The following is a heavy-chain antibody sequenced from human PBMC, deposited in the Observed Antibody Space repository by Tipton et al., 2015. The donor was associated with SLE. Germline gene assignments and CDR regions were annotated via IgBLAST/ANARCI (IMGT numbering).Heavy chain of an antibody. Sequence: TLSLTCAVSGGSISDSSYFWGWIRQPPGKGLEWIGSVFYSGRTYSSASLPSRLTTSVDTSKNQFSLKLNAVTAADTAVYYCARHYGDYVMSYFDSWGQGMLVTVSS. CDR1: GGSISDSSYF. CDR3: ARHYGDYVMSYFDS. V-gene: IGHV4-39*07. J-gene: IGHJ4*02. D-gene: IGHD4-17*01. CDR2: VFYSGRT.